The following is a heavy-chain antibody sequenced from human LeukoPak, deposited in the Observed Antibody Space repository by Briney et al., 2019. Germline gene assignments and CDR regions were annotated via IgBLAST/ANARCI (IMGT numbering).Heavy chain of an antibody. V-gene: IGHV4-61*02. CDR2: IYTSGST. J-gene: IGHJ4*02. Sequence: SETLSLTCTVSGGSISSGSYYWSWIRQPAGKGLEWIGRIYTSGSTNYNPSLKSRVTISVDTSKNQFSLKLSSVTAADTAVYYCARGRLDSSGYTFDSWGQGTLVTVSS. CDR1: GGSISSGSYY. CDR3: ARGRLDSSGYTFDS. D-gene: IGHD3-22*01.